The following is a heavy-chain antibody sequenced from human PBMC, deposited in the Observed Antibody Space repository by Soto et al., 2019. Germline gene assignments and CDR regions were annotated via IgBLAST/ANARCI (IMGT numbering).Heavy chain of an antibody. Sequence: QMEQSGAEVRKPGSSVKVSCKPSGGSLTSYPMAWVRQAPGQGFEWMGGIIPIHGTTEYAQKFQGRVNIPADESTNRATLELTGLTSEDTAVYYCARGWGLVSWGQGTLVTVSS. CDR3: ARGWGLVS. J-gene: IGHJ4*02. CDR2: IIPIHGTT. V-gene: IGHV1-69*01. D-gene: IGHD3-16*01. CDR1: GGSLTSYP.